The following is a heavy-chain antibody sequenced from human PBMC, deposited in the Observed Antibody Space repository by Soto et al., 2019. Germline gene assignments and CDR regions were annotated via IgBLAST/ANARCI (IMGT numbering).Heavy chain of an antibody. D-gene: IGHD3-9*01. CDR3: ARMSFDWFATYDY. Sequence: ASETLSLTCTVSGGSVSSGSYYWSWIRQPPGKGLEWIGYIYYSGSTNYNPSLKSRVTISVDTSKNQFSLKLSSVTAADTAVYYCARMSFDWFATYDYWGQGTLVTAPQ. CDR2: IYYSGST. CDR1: GGSVSSGSYY. J-gene: IGHJ4*02. V-gene: IGHV4-61*01.